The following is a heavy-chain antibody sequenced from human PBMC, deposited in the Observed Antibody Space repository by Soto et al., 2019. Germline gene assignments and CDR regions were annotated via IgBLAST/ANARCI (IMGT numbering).Heavy chain of an antibody. CDR3: ARGPRAGRYFVNRQLPYYYYGMDV. D-gene: IGHD3-9*01. CDR1: GGTFSSYA. J-gene: IGHJ6*02. V-gene: IGHV1-69*13. CDR2: IIPIFGTA. Sequence: ASVKVSCKASGGTFSSYAISWVRQAPGQGLEWMGGIIPIFGTANYAQKFQGRVTITADESTSTAYMELSSLRSEDTAVYYCARGPRAGRYFVNRQLPYYYYGMDVWGQGTTVTVSS.